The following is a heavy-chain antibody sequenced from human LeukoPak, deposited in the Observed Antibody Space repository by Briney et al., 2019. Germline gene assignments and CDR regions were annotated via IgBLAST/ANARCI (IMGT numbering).Heavy chain of an antibody. CDR1: GFTFSSYA. J-gene: IGHJ3*02. CDR3: ARGMPRLSFSEWSAHDAFDI. D-gene: IGHD3-3*01. CDR2: ISYDGSNK. V-gene: IGHV3-30*04. Sequence: PGGSLRLSCAASGFTFSSYAMHWVRQAPGKGLEWVAVISYDGSNKYYADSVKGRFTISRDNAKNSLYLQMNSLRAEDTAVYYCARGMPRLSFSEWSAHDAFDIWGQGTMVTVSS.